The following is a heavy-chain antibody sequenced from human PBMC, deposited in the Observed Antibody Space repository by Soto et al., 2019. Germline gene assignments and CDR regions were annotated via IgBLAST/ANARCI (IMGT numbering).Heavy chain of an antibody. Sequence: QITLKESGPTLVKPTQTLTLTCTFCGFSLSTSGVGVCWIRQPPGKALEWLALIYWDDDKRYSPSLKSRLTITKDTSKNQVVLTMTNMDPVDTATYYCAHYDRDYYYYGMDAWGQGTTVTVSS. CDR2: IYWDDDK. CDR1: GFSLSTSGVG. CDR3: AHYDRDYYYYGMDA. V-gene: IGHV2-5*02. D-gene: IGHD3-22*01. J-gene: IGHJ6*02.